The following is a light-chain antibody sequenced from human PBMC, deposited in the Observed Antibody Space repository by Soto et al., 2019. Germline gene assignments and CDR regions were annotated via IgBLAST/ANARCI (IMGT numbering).Light chain of an antibody. CDR1: QGISSY. CDR2: AAS. V-gene: IGKV1-8*01. J-gene: IGKJ1*01. CDR3: RQYYSYTWT. Sequence: AIRMTQSPSSFSASTGDRVTITCRASQGISSYLAWYQQKPGKAPKLLIYAASTLQSGVPSRFSGSGSGTDFTLTISCLQSEDFATYYCRQYYSYTWTFGQGTKVDI.